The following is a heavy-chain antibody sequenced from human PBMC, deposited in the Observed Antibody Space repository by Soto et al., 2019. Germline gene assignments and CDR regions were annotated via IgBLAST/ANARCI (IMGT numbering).Heavy chain of an antibody. CDR2: IIPIFGTA. V-gene: IGHV1-69*13. CDR1: GGTFSSYA. CDR3: ARDLVAVHYYDSSGYTSDAFDI. Sequence: GASVKVSCKASGGTFSSYAISWVRQAPGQGLEWMGGIIPIFGTANYAQKFQGRVTITADESTSTAYMELSSLRSEDTAVYYCARDLVAVHYYDSSGYTSDAFDIWGQGTMVTVSS. D-gene: IGHD3-22*01. J-gene: IGHJ3*02.